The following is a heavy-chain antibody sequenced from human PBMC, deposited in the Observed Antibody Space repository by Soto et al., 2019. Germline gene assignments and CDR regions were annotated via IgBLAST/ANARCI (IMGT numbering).Heavy chain of an antibody. CDR3: AKDRATSGTYQAVDY. J-gene: IGHJ4*02. D-gene: IGHD1-26*01. Sequence: GGSLRLSCAASGFSFDDFAMHWVRQVPGKGLEWVSGISWNSGSIGYADSVKGRFTISRDNAKNSLYLHMNSLRAEDTALYYCAKDRATSGTYQAVDYWGQGTLVTVSS. V-gene: IGHV3-9*01. CDR2: ISWNSGSI. CDR1: GFSFDDFA.